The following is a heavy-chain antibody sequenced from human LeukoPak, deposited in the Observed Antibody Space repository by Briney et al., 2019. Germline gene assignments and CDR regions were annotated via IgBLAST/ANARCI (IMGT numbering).Heavy chain of an antibody. Sequence: SETLSLTCTVSGGSISSSSYYWGWIRQPPGKGLEWIGSIYYSGSTYYNPSLKSRVTMSVDTSKNQFSLNLTSVTAADTAVYYCARDRATSARRGYYYYYMDVWGKGTTVTISS. D-gene: IGHD2-2*01. CDR1: GGSISSSSYY. V-gene: IGHV4-39*07. CDR2: IYYSGST. J-gene: IGHJ6*03. CDR3: ARDRATSARRGYYYYYMDV.